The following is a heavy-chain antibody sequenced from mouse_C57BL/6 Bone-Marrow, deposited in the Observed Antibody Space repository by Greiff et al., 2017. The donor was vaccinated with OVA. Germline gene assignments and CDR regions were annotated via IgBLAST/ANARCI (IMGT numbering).Heavy chain of an antibody. J-gene: IGHJ3*01. Sequence: EVKLQESGPGLVKPSQSLSLTCSVTGYSITSGYYWNWIRQFPGNKLEWMGYISYDGSNNYNPSLKNRISITRDTSKNQFFLKLNSVTTEDTATYYCAGGGYYPFAYWGQGTLVTVSA. CDR3: AGGGYYPFAY. V-gene: IGHV3-6*01. CDR2: ISYDGSN. CDR1: GYSITSGYY. D-gene: IGHD2-3*01.